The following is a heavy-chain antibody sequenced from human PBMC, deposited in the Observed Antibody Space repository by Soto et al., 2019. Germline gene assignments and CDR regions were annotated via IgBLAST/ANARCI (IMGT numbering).Heavy chain of an antibody. J-gene: IGHJ6*03. CDR3: ILWSGYVYQAHNYMDF. Sequence: GGSLRLSCAASGFTFSGSAMHWVRQASGKGLEWVGRIRSKANSYATAYAASVKGRFTISRDDSKNTAYLQMNSLKTEDTAVYYCILWSGYVYQAHNYMDFWGKGITVTVSS. CDR1: GFTFSGSA. V-gene: IGHV3-73*01. D-gene: IGHD3-3*01. CDR2: IRSKANSYAT.